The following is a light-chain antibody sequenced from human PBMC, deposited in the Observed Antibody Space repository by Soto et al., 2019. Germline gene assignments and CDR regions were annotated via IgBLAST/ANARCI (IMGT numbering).Light chain of an antibody. CDR3: SSYGGSNNFV. V-gene: IGLV2-8*01. CDR2: EVT. Sequence: LTQPPSASGSPGQSVTISCTGTSSDVGGYNFVSWYQHFPGKAPKLIIYEVTKRPSGVPDRFSGSKSGNTASLTVSGLQTDDEADYYCSSYGGSNNFVFGTGTKVTAL. J-gene: IGLJ1*01. CDR1: SSDVGGYNF.